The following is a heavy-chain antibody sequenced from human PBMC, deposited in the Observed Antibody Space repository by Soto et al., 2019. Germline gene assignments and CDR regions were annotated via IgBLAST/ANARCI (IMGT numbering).Heavy chain of an antibody. CDR1: GFTFSSYA. Sequence: EVQLLESGGDLVQPGGSLRLSCAASGFTFSSYAMSWVRQAPGKGPEWVSTLSGSGGSTYSADSVNGRFTISRDNSKNTLYLQMNSLRAEDTAVYYCAKDSTAYSSAYDFDSWGQGTLVTVSS. D-gene: IGHD6-6*01. CDR2: LSGSGGST. CDR3: AKDSTAYSSAYDFDS. V-gene: IGHV3-23*01. J-gene: IGHJ4*02.